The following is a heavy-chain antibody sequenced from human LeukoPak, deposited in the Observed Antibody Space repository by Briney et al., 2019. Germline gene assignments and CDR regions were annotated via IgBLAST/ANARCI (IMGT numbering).Heavy chain of an antibody. Sequence: SETLSLTRTVSGASLTKSYWSCIRQPPGKELEWIGCTFNSGSTRYNPSLQSRVTISEDTSKNQFSLRLSSVTAADTATYYCSRASPGAIYYYGMDVWGQGTTVTVSS. CDR2: TFNSGST. CDR3: SRASPGAIYYYGMDV. CDR1: GASLTKSY. J-gene: IGHJ6*02. V-gene: IGHV4-59*01. D-gene: IGHD2/OR15-2a*01.